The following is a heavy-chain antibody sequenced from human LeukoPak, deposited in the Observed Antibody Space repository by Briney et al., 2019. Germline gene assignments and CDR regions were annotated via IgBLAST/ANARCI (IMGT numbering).Heavy chain of an antibody. CDR2: IRYDGSNK. J-gene: IGHJ3*02. CDR3: AKLEGAALHDAFDI. Sequence: PGGSLRLSCAASGFTFGSYGMHWVRQAPGKGLEWVAFIRYDGSNKYYADSVKGRFTISRDNSKNTLYLQMNSLRAEDTAVYYCAKLEGAALHDAFDIWGQGTMVTVSS. CDR1: GFTFGSYG. V-gene: IGHV3-30*02. D-gene: IGHD3-3*01.